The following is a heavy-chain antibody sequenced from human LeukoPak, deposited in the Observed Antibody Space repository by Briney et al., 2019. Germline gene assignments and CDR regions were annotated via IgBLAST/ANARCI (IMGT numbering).Heavy chain of an antibody. CDR2: IDSSGGTI. CDR1: GFIFSSYE. CDR3: ARGVGRASYYYYMDV. V-gene: IGHV3-48*03. Sequence: GGSLRLSCAASGFIFSSYEMNWVRQAPGKGLEGVSYIDSSGGTIHYADSVKGRFTISRDNAKNSLYLQMNSLRVEDTADYYCARGVGRASYYYYMDVWGKGTTVTVSS. J-gene: IGHJ6*03. D-gene: IGHD3-10*01.